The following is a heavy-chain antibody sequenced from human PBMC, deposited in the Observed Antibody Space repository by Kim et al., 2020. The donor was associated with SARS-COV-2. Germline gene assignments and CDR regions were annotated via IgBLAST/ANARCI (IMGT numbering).Heavy chain of an antibody. J-gene: IGHJ4*02. D-gene: IGHD1-26*01. CDR1: GYSIDSNHW. CDR3: VSAIRKAGQVGY. CDR2: IYHTWTT. Sequence: SETLSLTCDVSGYSIDSNHWWGWIRQPPGKGLEWIGYIYHTWTTYYNPSLRTRVTLSMDKSKNQFSLKLNSVTAVDTAFYYCVSAIRKAGQVGYWGQGSLVTVS. V-gene: IGHV4-28*01.